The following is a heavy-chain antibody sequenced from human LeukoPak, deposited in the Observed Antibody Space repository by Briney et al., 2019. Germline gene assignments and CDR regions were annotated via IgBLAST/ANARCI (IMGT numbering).Heavy chain of an antibody. D-gene: IGHD1-14*01. V-gene: IGHV1-2*02. CDR1: GYTSPDYY. Sequence: ASVEVSCKTSGYTSPDYYIHWVRPAPGQGLEWMGWVNPNAGGTNYEQKFQGRVTMTWDTSIRTAYMEVSSLRSDDTAVYYCARSPGGICHSCNWFDAWGQGTVVTVSS. CDR3: ARSPGGICHSCNWFDA. CDR2: VNPNAGGT. J-gene: IGHJ5*02.